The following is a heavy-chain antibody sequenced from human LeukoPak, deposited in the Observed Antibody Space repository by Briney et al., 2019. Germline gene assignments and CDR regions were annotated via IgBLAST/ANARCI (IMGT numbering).Heavy chain of an antibody. D-gene: IGHD2-15*01. CDR2: IYPGDSDT. Sequence: GESLKISCKASGYSFSSYWIAWVRQMSGEGLEWMGIIYPGDSDTRYSPSFQGQVTISADKSINTAYLQWNSLKASDTAIYYCARFVGACSGGNCYSDYWGQGTLVTVSS. CDR3: ARFVGACSGGNCYSDY. V-gene: IGHV5-51*01. J-gene: IGHJ4*02. CDR1: GYSFSSYW.